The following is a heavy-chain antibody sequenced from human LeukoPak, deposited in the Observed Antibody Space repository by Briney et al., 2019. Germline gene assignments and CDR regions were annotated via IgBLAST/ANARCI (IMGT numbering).Heavy chain of an antibody. CDR3: ARSGYCSGGSCYVDY. Sequence: GGSLRLSCAASGFTFSSYAMHWVRQAPGKGLEYVSAISSNGGSTYYVNSVKGRFTIFRDNSKNTLYLQMGSLRDEDMAVYYCARSGYCSGGSCYVDYWGQGALVTVS. CDR1: GFTFSSYA. V-gene: IGHV3-64*01. CDR2: ISSNGGST. D-gene: IGHD2-15*01. J-gene: IGHJ4*02.